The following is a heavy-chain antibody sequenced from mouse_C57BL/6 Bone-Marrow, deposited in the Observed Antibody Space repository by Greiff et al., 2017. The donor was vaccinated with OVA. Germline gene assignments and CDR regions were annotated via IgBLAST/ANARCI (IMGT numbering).Heavy chain of an antibody. Sequence: EVKLQESGPGLVKPSQSLSLTCSVTGYSITSGYYWNWIRQFPGNKLEWMGYISYDGSNNYNPSLKNRISITRDTSKNQFFLKLNSVTTEDTATYYCAREGIITTVVADWYFDVWGTGTTVTVSS. CDR2: ISYDGSN. J-gene: IGHJ1*03. CDR3: AREGIITTVVADWYFDV. CDR1: GYSITSGYY. D-gene: IGHD1-1*01. V-gene: IGHV3-6*01.